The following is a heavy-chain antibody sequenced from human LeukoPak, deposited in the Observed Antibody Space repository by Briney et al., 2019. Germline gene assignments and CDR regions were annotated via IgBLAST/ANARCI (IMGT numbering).Heavy chain of an antibody. D-gene: IGHD3-3*01. J-gene: IGHJ4*02. Sequence: QPGRSLRLSCAASGFTFSSYGMHWVRQAPGKWLEWVAVIWYDGGNKYYADSVKGRFTTSRDNSKNTLYLQMNSLRAEDTAVYYCAKDHVLRVLEWSDLDYWGQGTLVTVSS. CDR1: GFTFSSYG. CDR2: IWYDGGNK. V-gene: IGHV3-33*06. CDR3: AKDHVLRVLEWSDLDY.